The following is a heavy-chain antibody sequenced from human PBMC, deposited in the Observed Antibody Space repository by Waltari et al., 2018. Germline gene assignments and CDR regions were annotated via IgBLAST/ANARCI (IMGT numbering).Heavy chain of an antibody. CDR1: GGSFSGYS. CDR2: INHSGST. CDR3: ARVRAGYSYYYYGMDV. J-gene: IGHJ6*02. D-gene: IGHD6-19*01. V-gene: IGHV4-34*01. Sequence: QVQLQQWGAGLLKPSETLSLTCAVYGGSFSGYSWSWIRQPPGKGLEWIGEINHSGSTNYNPSLKSRVTISVDTSKNQFSLKLSSVTAADTAVYYCARVRAGYSYYYYGMDVWGQGTTVTVSS.